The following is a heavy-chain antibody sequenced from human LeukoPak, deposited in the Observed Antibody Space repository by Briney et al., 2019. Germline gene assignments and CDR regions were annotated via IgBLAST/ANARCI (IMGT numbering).Heavy chain of an antibody. Sequence: KASETLSLTCAVYGGSFSGYYWSWIRQPPGKGLEWIGEINHSGSTNYNPSLKSRVTISVDTSKNQFSLKLSSVTAADTAVYYCAREDVVTARYYFDYWGQGTLVTVSS. CDR2: INHSGST. CDR3: AREDVVTARYYFDY. V-gene: IGHV4-34*01. D-gene: IGHD2-21*02. CDR1: GGSFSGYY. J-gene: IGHJ4*02.